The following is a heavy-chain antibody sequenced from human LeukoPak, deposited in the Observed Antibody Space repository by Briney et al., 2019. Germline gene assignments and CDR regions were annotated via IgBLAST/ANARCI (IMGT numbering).Heavy chain of an antibody. CDR1: GFTFDDYA. CDR3: ARVSCSSTSCYSYYYYGMDV. V-gene: IGHV3-9*01. J-gene: IGHJ6*02. Sequence: GGSLRLSCAASGFTFDDYAMHWVRQAPGKGLEWVSGISWNSGSIGYADSVKGRFTISRDNAKNSLYLQMNSLRAEDTAVYYCARVSCSSTSCYSYYYYGMDVWGQGTTVTVSS. CDR2: ISWNSGSI. D-gene: IGHD2-2*01.